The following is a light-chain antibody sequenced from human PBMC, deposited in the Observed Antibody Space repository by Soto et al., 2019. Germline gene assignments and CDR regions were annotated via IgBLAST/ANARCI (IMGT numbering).Light chain of an antibody. Sequence: DIQMTQSPSTLSASVGARVTITCLASQSISSWLAWYQQKPGKAPKILIYKASSLQSGVPSRFSGSVSGTEFTLTISSLQPDDVATYYCHQYKTYWTFGHGTQVDIK. CDR2: KAS. V-gene: IGKV1-5*03. CDR3: HQYKTYWT. CDR1: QSISSW. J-gene: IGKJ1*01.